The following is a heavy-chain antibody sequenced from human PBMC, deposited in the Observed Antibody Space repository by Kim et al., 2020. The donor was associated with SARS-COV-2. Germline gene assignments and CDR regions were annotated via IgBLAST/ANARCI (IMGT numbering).Heavy chain of an antibody. J-gene: IGHJ4*02. D-gene: IGHD1-26*01. Sequence: SETLSLTCTVSGGSISSSSYYWGWIRQPPGKGLEWIGSIYYSGSTYYNPSLKSRVTISVDTSKNQFSLKLSSVTAADTAVYYCARQGGGRIVGAKDYWGQGTLVTVSS. V-gene: IGHV4-39*01. CDR1: GGSISSSSYY. CDR2: IYYSGST. CDR3: ARQGGGRIVGAKDY.